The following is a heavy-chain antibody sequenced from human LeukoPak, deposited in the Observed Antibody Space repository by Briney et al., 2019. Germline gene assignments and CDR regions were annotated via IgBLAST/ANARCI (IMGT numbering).Heavy chain of an antibody. CDR1: GYTFTGYY. CDR3: AREVQRNTIFGVRSSGTWFDP. CDR2: INPNSGVT. Sequence: ASVKVSCKASGYTFTGYYMHWVRQAPGQGLEWMGRINPNSGVTNYAQKFQGRVTMTRDTYISTDNMELSRLRSDETAVYYCAREVQRNTIFGVRSSGTWFDPWGQGTLVTVSS. J-gene: IGHJ5*02. D-gene: IGHD3-3*01. V-gene: IGHV1-2*06.